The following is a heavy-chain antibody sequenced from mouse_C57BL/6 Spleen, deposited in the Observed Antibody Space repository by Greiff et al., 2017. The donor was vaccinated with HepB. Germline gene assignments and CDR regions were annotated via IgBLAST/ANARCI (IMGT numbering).Heavy chain of an antibody. CDR3: ARGSYYGNSEAMDY. D-gene: IGHD2-1*01. CDR1: GYSFTSYY. Sequence: VQLQQSGPELVKPGASVKISCKASGYSFTSYYIHWVKQRPGPGLGWIGWIYPGSGNTKYNEKFKGKATLTADTSSITAYMQLSSLTSEDSAVYYCARGSYYGNSEAMDYWGQGTSVTVSS. J-gene: IGHJ4*01. CDR2: IYPGSGNT. V-gene: IGHV1-66*01.